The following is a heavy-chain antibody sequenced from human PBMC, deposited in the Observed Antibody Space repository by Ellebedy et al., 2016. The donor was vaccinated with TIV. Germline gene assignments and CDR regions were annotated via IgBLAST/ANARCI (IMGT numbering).Heavy chain of an antibody. CDR2: ISSSSSYT. CDR3: ATLRLGELSLYNY. J-gene: IGHJ4*02. V-gene: IGHV3-11*06. Sequence: LSLTCAASGFTFSDYYMSWIRQAPGKGLEWVSYISSSSSYTNYADSVKGRFTISRDNAKNSLYLQMNSLRAEDTAVYYCATLRLGELSLYNYWGQGTLVTVSS. CDR1: GFTFSDYY. D-gene: IGHD3-16*02.